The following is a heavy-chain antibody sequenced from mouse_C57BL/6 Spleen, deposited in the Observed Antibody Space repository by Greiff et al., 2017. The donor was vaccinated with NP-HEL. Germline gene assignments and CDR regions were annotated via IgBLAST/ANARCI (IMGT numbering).Heavy chain of an antibody. V-gene: IGHV3-1*01. CDR3: ARANWGYWYFDV. D-gene: IGHD4-1*01. CDR1: GYSITSGYD. Sequence: EVKLQESGPGMVKPSQSLSLTCTVTGYSITSGYDWHWIRHFPGNKLEWMGYISYSGSTNYNPSLKSRISITHDTSKNHFFLKLNSVTTEDTATYYCARANWGYWYFDVWGTGTTVTVSS. CDR2: ISYSGST. J-gene: IGHJ1*03.